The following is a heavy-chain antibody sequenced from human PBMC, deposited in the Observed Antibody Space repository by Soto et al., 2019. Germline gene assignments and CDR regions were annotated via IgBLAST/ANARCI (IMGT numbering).Heavy chain of an antibody. Sequence: QVQLVQSGAEVKKPGSSVKVSCKASGGTFSSYAISWVRQAPGQGLEWMGGIIPIFGTANYAQEFQGRVTITADESNSTAYMELSSLRSEDTAVYYCARSLEFIRYPPFDPWGQGTLVTVSS. D-gene: IGHD3-9*01. CDR3: ARSLEFIRYPPFDP. J-gene: IGHJ5*02. CDR1: GGTFSSYA. CDR2: IIPIFGTA. V-gene: IGHV1-69*01.